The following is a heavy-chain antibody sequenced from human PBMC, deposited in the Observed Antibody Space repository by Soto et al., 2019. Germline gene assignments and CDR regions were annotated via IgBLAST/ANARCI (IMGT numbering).Heavy chain of an antibody. CDR1: GFTFATSA. V-gene: IGHV1-58*02. D-gene: IGHD2-15*01. Sequence: ASVKVSCKASGFTFATSAMQWVRQARGQRLEWIGWIVVGSGNTNYAQKFQERVTITRDMSTSTAYMELNSLRSEDTAVYYCAADLRYCSGGSCDDYWGPG. CDR2: IVVGSGNT. CDR3: AADLRYCSGGSCDDY. J-gene: IGHJ4*01.